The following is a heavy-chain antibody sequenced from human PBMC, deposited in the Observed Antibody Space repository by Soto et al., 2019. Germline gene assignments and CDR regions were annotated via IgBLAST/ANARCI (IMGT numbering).Heavy chain of an antibody. J-gene: IGHJ6*02. V-gene: IGHV3-30*18. CDR1: GFTFSSYG. Sequence: PGGSLRLSCAASGFTFSSYGMHWVRQAPGKGLEWVAVISYDGSNKYYADSVKGRFTISRDNSKNTLYLQMNSLRAEDTAVYYCAKAGYSGYQRVYYYYGMDVWGQGTTVTVSS. D-gene: IGHD5-12*01. CDR3: AKAGYSGYQRVYYYYGMDV. CDR2: ISYDGSNK.